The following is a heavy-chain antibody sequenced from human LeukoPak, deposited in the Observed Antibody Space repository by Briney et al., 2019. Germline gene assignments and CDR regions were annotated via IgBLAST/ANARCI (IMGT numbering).Heavy chain of an antibody. CDR2: FYSGGIT. J-gene: IGHJ4*02. D-gene: IGHD3-10*01. V-gene: IGHV3-53*04. Sequence: GGSLRLSCTASGFTFSSYAMNWVRQAPGKGLEWVSVFYSGGITYYAESVKGRFTISRHNSENTLYLQMNSLRPEDTAVYYCAGGSGFDYWGQGTLVTVSS. CDR3: AGGSGFDY. CDR1: GFTFSSYA.